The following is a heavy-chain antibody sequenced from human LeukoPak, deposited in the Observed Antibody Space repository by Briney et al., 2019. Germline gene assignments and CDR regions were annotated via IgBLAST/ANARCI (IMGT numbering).Heavy chain of an antibody. CDR2: MNPNSGNT. CDR3: AREGYCTNGVCYGDY. J-gene: IGHJ4*02. Sequence: ASVTVSCKASGYTFTSYDINWVRQATGQGLEWMGWMNPNSGNTGYAQKFQGRVTITRNTSISTAYMELSSLRSEDTAVYYCAREGYCTNGVCYGDYWGQGTLVTVSS. CDR1: GYTFTSYD. V-gene: IGHV1-8*03. D-gene: IGHD2-8*01.